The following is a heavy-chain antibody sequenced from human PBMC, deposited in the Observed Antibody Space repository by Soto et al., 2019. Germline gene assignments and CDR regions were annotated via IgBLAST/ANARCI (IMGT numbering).Heavy chain of an antibody. J-gene: IGHJ3*02. CDR1: GFTFSSYG. Sequence: RGSLRLSCAASGFTFSSYGMHWVRQAPGKGLEWVAVIWYDGSNKYYADSVKGRFTISRDNSKNTLYLQMNSLRAEDTAVYYCARTTGDCSGGSCYFAAFDIWGQGTMVTVSS. V-gene: IGHV3-33*01. CDR2: IWYDGSNK. CDR3: ARTTGDCSGGSCYFAAFDI. D-gene: IGHD2-15*01.